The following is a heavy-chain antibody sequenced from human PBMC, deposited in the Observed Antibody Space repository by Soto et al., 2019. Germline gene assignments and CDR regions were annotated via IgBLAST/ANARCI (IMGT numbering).Heavy chain of an antibody. D-gene: IGHD2-2*01. J-gene: IGHJ6*02. Sequence: GGSLRLSCAASGFTFNSYGMHWVRQAPGKGLEWVAVISYDGSNKYYADSVKGRFTISRDNPKNTLYLQMNSLRAEDTAVYYCAKDQVSIVVVPAAIPQPYYGMDVWGQGTTVTVSS. CDR3: AKDQVSIVVVPAAIPQPYYGMDV. CDR1: GFTFNSYG. CDR2: ISYDGSNK. V-gene: IGHV3-30*18.